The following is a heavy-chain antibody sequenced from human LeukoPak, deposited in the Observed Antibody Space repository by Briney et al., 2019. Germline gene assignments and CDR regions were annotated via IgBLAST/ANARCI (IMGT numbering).Heavy chain of an antibody. V-gene: IGHV3-23*01. J-gene: IGHJ4*02. CDR3: ASDRIY. D-gene: IGHD3-22*01. CDR2: ISGSGGST. Sequence: GGSLRLSCAASGFTFGSYAMSWVRQAPGKGLEWVSAISGSGGSTYYADSVKGRFTISRVNANNSLFLQMNSLRDEDTAVYYCASDRIYWGQGTLVTVSS. CDR1: GFTFGSYA.